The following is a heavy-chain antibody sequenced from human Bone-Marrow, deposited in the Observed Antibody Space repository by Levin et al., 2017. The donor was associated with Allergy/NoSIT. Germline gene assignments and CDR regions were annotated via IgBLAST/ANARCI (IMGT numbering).Heavy chain of an antibody. CDR1: GDSIRNSHW. V-gene: IGHV4-4*02. Sequence: SQTLSLPCAVSGDSIRNSHWWTWVRQPPGKGLEWIGEIYHSGSTNYNPSLQSRVTISLDKSKNQFSLSLSSVTAADTAVYYCARDVLLYYDTSGPLWGTFDYWGQGTLVTVSS. CDR3: ARDVLLYYDTSGPLWGTFDY. CDR2: IYHSGST. D-gene: IGHD3-22*01. J-gene: IGHJ4*02.